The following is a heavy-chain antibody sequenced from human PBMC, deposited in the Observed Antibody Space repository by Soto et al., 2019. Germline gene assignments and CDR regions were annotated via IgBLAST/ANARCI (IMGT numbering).Heavy chain of an antibody. CDR2: ISGSGGST. Sequence: PGGSLRLSCAASGFTFSSYAMSWVRQAPGKGLEWVSAISGSGGSTYYADSVKGRFTISRDNSKNTLYLQMNSLRAEDTAVYYCANFLSEWELPQTYFDYWGQGTLVTVSS. D-gene: IGHD1-26*01. CDR1: GFTFSSYA. CDR3: ANFLSEWELPQTYFDY. V-gene: IGHV3-23*01. J-gene: IGHJ4*02.